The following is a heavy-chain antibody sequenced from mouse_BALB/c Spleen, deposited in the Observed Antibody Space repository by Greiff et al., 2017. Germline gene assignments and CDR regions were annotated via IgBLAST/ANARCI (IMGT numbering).Heavy chain of an antibody. CDR3: ARGGLRGFAY. Sequence: QVHVKQSGAELARPGASVKLSCKASGYTFTSYWMQWVKQRPGQGLEWIGAIYPGDGDTRYTQKFKGKATLTADKSSSTAYMQLSSLASEDSAVYYCARGGLRGFAYWGQGTLVTVSA. D-gene: IGHD1-1*01. J-gene: IGHJ3*01. CDR2: IYPGDGDT. V-gene: IGHV1-87*01. CDR1: GYTFTSYW.